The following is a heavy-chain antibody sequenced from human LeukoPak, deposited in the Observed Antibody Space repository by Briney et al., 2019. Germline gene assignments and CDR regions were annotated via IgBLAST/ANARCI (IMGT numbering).Heavy chain of an antibody. CDR1: GGTFSSYA. CDR2: IIPIFGTA. CDR3: ASDYCGGDCYFDY. J-gene: IGHJ4*02. V-gene: IGHV1-69*05. Sequence: SVKVSCKASGGTFSSYAISWVRQAPGQGLEWMGGIIPIFGTANYAQRFQGRVTITTDESTSTAYMELSSLRSEDTAVYYCASDYCGGDCYFDYWGQGTLVTVSS. D-gene: IGHD2-21*01.